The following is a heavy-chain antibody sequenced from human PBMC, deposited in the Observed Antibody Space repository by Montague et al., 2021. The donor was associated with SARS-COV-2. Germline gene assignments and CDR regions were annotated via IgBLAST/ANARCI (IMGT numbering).Heavy chain of an antibody. V-gene: IGHV4-34*01. CDR2: INHSGST. CDR3: ARGPRITMIVVVITDIWFDP. D-gene: IGHD3-22*01. Sequence: SETLSLTCAVYGGSVSDYYWSWIRQPPGKGLEWIGEINHSGSTNYNPSLKSRVTTSVDTSKNQFSLKLTSVTAADTAVYYCARGPRITMIVVVITDIWFDPWGREPWSPSPQ. J-gene: IGHJ5*02. CDR1: GGSVSDYY.